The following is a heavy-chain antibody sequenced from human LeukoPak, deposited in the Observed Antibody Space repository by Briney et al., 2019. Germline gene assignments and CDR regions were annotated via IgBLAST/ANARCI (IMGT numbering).Heavy chain of an antibody. CDR2: IRYDGSEE. D-gene: IGHD3-10*01. Sequence: GGSLRLSCAASGFTFRNHGMHWVRQAPGKGLEWVAFIRYDGSEEYYADSVKGRFTISRDNSKNTLYLQTNSLRVDDTAVYYCAKGFDYYMDVWGKGTTVTISS. CDR3: AKGFDYYMDV. J-gene: IGHJ6*03. CDR1: GFTFRNHG. V-gene: IGHV3-30*02.